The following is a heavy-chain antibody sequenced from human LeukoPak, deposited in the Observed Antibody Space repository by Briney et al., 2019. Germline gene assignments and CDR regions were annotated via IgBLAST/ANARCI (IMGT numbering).Heavy chain of an antibody. D-gene: IGHD6-25*01. Sequence: ASVNVSCTASGYTFTSYAMHWVRQAPGQRLEWMGWINAGNGNATYTQKFQDRVTFTRDTSASTAYMDLSSLRSEDTAVYYCARVSSGWHGYLDYWGQGTPVTVSS. CDR1: GYTFTSYA. CDR2: INAGNGNA. CDR3: ARVSSGWHGYLDY. J-gene: IGHJ4*02. V-gene: IGHV1-3*01.